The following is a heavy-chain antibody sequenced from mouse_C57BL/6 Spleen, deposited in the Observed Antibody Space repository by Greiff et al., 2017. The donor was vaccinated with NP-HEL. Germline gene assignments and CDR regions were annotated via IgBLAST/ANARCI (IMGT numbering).Heavy chain of an antibody. V-gene: IGHV1-15*01. CDR3: TRMGYYSNLDY. CDR1: GYTFTDYE. Sequence: QVQLQQSGAELVRPGASVTLSCKASGYTFTDYEMHWVKQTPVHGLEWIGAIDPETGGTAYNQKFKGKAILTADKSSSTAYMELRSLTSEDSAVYYCTRMGYYSNLDYWGQGTTLTVSS. J-gene: IGHJ2*01. CDR2: IDPETGGT. D-gene: IGHD2-5*01.